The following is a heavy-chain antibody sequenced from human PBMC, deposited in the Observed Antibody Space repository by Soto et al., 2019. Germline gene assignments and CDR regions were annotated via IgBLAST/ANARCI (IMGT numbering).Heavy chain of an antibody. CDR3: ARMVYLRYYYYYYGMDV. J-gene: IGHJ6*02. CDR1: GFSLSTSGMC. CDR2: IDWDDDK. Sequence: SGPTLVNPTQTLTLTCTFPGFSLSTSGMCVSWIRQPPGKALEWLALIDWDDDKYYSTSLKTRLTISKDTSKNQVVLTMTNMDPVDTATYYCARMVYLRYYYYYYGMDVWGQGATVTVSS. V-gene: IGHV2-70*01.